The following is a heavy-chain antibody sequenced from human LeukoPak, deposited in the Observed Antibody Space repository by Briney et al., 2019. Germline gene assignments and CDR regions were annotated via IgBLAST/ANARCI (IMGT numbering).Heavy chain of an antibody. V-gene: IGHV4-59*12. CDR1: GGSISSYY. CDR3: ARDGPITMVRRSNWFDP. J-gene: IGHJ5*02. CDR2: IHYSGST. Sequence: SETLSLTCTVSGGSISSYYWSWVRQPPGKGLEWIGFIHYSGSTNYNPSLKSRVTISLDTSKNQFSLRLASVTAADTAVYYCARDGPITMVRRSNWFDPWGQGTLVTVSS. D-gene: IGHD3-10*01.